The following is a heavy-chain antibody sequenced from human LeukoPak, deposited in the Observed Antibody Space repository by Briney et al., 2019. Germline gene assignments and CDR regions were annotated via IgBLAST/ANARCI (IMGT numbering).Heavy chain of an antibody. CDR3: ARGGRAGAFDY. D-gene: IGHD6-13*01. CDR1: GGSFSNYY. V-gene: IGHV4-34*01. CDR2: INHSGST. J-gene: IGHJ4*02. Sequence: SETLSLTCAVYGGSFSNYYWSWIRQPPGKGLEWIGEINHSGSTSYNPSLKSRVTMSVDTSRNQFSLKLSSVTAADTAVYYCARGGRAGAFDYWGQGTLVTVSS.